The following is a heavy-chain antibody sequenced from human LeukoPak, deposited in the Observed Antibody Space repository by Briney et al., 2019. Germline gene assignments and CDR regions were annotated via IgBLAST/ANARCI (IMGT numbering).Heavy chain of an antibody. CDR1: GFLFRSYS. V-gene: IGHV3-21*01. D-gene: IGHD6-13*01. CDR3: ARDLNAAAGTPGGVY. Sequence: PGGSLRLSCAASGFLFRSYSMNWLRQAPGKGREGGSSISSSSSYIYYADSVKGRFNISRDNDKNSLYLQMNSVRAEDTAVYYCARDLNAAAGTPGGVYWGQGTLVTVSS. J-gene: IGHJ4*02. CDR2: ISSSSSYI.